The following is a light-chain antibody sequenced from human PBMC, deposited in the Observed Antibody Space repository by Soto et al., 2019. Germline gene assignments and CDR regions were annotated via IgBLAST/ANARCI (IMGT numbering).Light chain of an antibody. CDR2: LGS. V-gene: IGKV2-28*01. J-gene: IGKJ4*01. CDR3: MQAIQTPPLT. CDR1: QSLVHSNGYNY. Sequence: DIVMTQSPLSLPVTPGEPASISCRSSQSLVHSNGYNYLDWYLQKPGQSPQLLIYLGSNRSSGVPDRFSGSGSGTDFTLKISRVEAEDVGVYYCMQAIQTPPLTFSGGTKVDIK.